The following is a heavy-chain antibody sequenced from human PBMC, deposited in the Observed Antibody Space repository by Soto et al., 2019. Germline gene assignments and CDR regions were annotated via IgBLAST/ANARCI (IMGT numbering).Heavy chain of an antibody. CDR3: ARDPDGSSWYDY. J-gene: IGHJ4*02. D-gene: IGHD6-13*01. V-gene: IGHV4-59*01. Sequence: LTCTVSGGSISSYYWSWIRQPPGKGLEWIGYIYYSGSTNYNPSLKSRVTISVDTSKNQFSLKLSSVTAADTAVYYCARDPDGSSWYDYWGQGTLVTVSS. CDR2: IYYSGST. CDR1: GGSISSYY.